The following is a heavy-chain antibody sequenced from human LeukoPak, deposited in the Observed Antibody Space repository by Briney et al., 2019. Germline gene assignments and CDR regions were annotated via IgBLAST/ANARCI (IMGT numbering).Heavy chain of an antibody. Sequence: GGSLRLSCAASGFTFSSYAMSWVRQAPGKGLEWVSGISGSGGSTYYADSVKGRFTISRDNSKNTLYLQMNSLRAEDTALYYCPKDVFVGGAGYGMDVWGQGTTVIASS. CDR3: PKDVFVGGAGYGMDV. V-gene: IGHV3-23*01. CDR2: ISGSGGST. J-gene: IGHJ6*02. CDR1: GFTFSSYA. D-gene: IGHD3-16*01.